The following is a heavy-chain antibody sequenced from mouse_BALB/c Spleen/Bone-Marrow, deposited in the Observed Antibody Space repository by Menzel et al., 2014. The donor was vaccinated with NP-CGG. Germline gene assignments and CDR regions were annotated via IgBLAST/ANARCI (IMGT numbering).Heavy chain of an antibody. CDR1: GYTFSTYT. D-gene: IGHD1-1*02. CDR2: INPSSGYT. J-gene: IGHJ3*01. Sequence: QVQLKQSAAELASPGASVKMSCKASGYTFSTYTVHWVKQKPGQGLQWIGYINPSSGYTEYNQKFQDKTTLTADKSSSTAYMQVSSLTFEDSAVYYCARWAYGRSPAWFAYWGQGTLVTVSA. CDR3: ARWAYGRSPAWFAY. V-gene: IGHV1-4*02.